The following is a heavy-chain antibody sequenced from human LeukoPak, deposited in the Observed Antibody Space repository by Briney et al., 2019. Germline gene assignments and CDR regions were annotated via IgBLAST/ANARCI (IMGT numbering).Heavy chain of an antibody. D-gene: IGHD4-11*01. J-gene: IGHJ3*02. CDR1: GDSVSSNSGA. CDR2: TYYRSKWYH. V-gene: IGHV6-1*01. Sequence: KASQTLSLTCAISGDSVSSNSGAWNWIRQSPSRGLEWLGRTYYRSKWYHDYAVSVKSRITIDSDTSKNQFSLHLKSVTPEDTAVYYCARVDYSDYKALVFDIWGQGTMVTVSS. CDR3: ARVDYSDYKALVFDI.